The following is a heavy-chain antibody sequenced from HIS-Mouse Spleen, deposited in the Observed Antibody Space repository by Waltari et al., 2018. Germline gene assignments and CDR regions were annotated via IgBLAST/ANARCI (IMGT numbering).Heavy chain of an antibody. Sequence: LQLQESGPGLVKPSETLSLTCTVSGGSISSSSYYWVWIRQPPGKGLEWIGSIYYSGSTYYNPSLKSRVTISVDTSKNQFSLKLSSVTAADTAVYYCARQRGGSYLLDAFDIWGQGTMVTVSS. CDR3: ARQRGGSYLLDAFDI. CDR2: IYYSGST. D-gene: IGHD1-26*01. V-gene: IGHV4-39*01. CDR1: GGSISSSSYY. J-gene: IGHJ3*02.